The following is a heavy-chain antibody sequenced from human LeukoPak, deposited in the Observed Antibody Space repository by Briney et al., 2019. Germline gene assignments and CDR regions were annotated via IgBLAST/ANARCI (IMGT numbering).Heavy chain of an antibody. D-gene: IGHD2-21*01. V-gene: IGHV4-34*01. Sequence: PSETLSLTCAVYRGSFSNYYWSWIRQPPGKGLEGIGEINHSGGTNYNPSLKSRVTISEDTSKKQFSLKLGSVTAADTAVYYCARLIGASAFDYWGQGTLVTVSS. CDR2: INHSGGT. CDR1: RGSFSNYY. CDR3: ARLIGASAFDY. J-gene: IGHJ4*02.